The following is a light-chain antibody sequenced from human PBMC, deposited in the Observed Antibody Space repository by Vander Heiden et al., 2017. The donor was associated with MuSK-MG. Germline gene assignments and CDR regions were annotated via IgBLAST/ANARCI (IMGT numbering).Light chain of an antibody. CDR2: DAS. J-gene: IGKJ4*01. CDR1: QSVSSY. CDR3: QKRGQRTLRT. Sequence: EIVLTQSPATLSLSPGETASLSCRSSQSVSSYLAWYQQQPGQAPRLLIYDASNRATGIPARFSGSRSGTDFTLTISSLEPEDFAVYYCQKRGQRTLRTFGGGTKVEIK. V-gene: IGKV3-11*01.